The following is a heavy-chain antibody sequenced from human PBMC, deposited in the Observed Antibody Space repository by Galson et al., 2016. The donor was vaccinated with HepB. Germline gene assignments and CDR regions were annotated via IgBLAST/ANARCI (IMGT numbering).Heavy chain of an antibody. CDR1: GFSLSSTNMG. CDR2: IYWDDDR. CDR3: ARHAVASRLGSLGAFDI. Sequence: PALVKPPQTLTLTCTFSGFSLSSTNMGVGWIRQPPGKALEWLAVIYWDDDRRYSPSLKSRLTITKDTSKNQVVLTMTTMDPVDTATYFCARHAVASRLGSLGAFDIWGQGTMVTVSS. D-gene: IGHD6-6*01. V-gene: IGHV2-5*02. J-gene: IGHJ3*02.